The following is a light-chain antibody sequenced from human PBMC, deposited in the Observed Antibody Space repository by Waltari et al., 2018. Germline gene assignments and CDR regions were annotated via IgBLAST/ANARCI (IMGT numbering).Light chain of an antibody. CDR1: QSISRY. V-gene: IGKV1-39*01. CDR2: AAS. J-gene: IGKJ2*01. Sequence: DIQMTQSPSSLSASVADRVTITCRASQSISRYLNWYQHKAGKAPKLLIYAASTLQRGVPSRFSGSGAGTDYTLTISSLQPEDFATYYCQQSYTTPQTFGQGTKLE. CDR3: QQSYTTPQT.